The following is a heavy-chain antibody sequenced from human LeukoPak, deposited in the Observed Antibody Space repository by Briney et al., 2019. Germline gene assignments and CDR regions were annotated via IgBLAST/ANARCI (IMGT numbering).Heavy chain of an antibody. CDR3: ARTHCGGGSCDTFDP. CDR1: GVSISNYL. J-gene: IGHJ5*02. D-gene: IGHD2-21*01. Sequence: SETLSLTCNVFGVSISNYLWSWLRQPAGKGLEWIGRFYASGTTYYNPSLRSRVTLSMDTSKNHFSLKLTSVTAADTAVYYCARTHCGGGSCDTFDPWGQGTLVTVSS. CDR2: FYASGTT. V-gene: IGHV4-4*07.